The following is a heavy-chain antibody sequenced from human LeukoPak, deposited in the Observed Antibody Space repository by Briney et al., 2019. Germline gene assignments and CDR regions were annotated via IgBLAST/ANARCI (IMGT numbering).Heavy chain of an antibody. Sequence: GGSLRLSCAASGFTVSSNYMSWVRQAPGKGLEWVSYISSSSSTIYYADSVKGRFTISRDNAKNSLYLQMNSLRAEDTAVYYCARGRYYMDVWGKGTTVTVSS. CDR1: GFTVSSNY. CDR3: ARGRYYMDV. V-gene: IGHV3-48*01. J-gene: IGHJ6*03. CDR2: ISSSSSTI.